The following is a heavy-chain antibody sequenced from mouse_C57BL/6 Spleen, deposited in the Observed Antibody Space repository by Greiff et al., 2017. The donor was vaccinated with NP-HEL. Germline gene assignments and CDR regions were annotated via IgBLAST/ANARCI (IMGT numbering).Heavy chain of an antibody. V-gene: IGHV14-4*01. D-gene: IGHD1-1*01. CDR1: GFNIKDDY. J-gene: IGHJ4*01. Sequence: EVQRVESGAELVRPGASVKLSCTASGFNIKDDYMHWVKQRPEQGLEWIGWIDPENGDTEYASKFQGKATITADTSSNTAYLQLSSLTSEDTAVYYCTSLYYGSSYDAMDYWGQGTSVTVSS. CDR2: IDPENGDT. CDR3: TSLYYGSSYDAMDY.